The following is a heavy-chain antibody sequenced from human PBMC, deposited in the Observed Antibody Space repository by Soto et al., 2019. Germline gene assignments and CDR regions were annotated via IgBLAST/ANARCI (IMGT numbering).Heavy chain of an antibody. V-gene: IGHV4-61*01. Sequence: SETLSLTCTVSGGSVSSGSYYWSWIRQPPGKGLEWIGYIYYSGSTNYNPSLKSRVTISVDTSKNQFSLKLSSVTAADTAVYYCARVWRAMVTVEDYYYGMDVWGQGTTVTVSS. J-gene: IGHJ6*02. CDR1: GGSVSSGSYY. D-gene: IGHD5-18*01. CDR3: ARVWRAMVTVEDYYYGMDV. CDR2: IYYSGST.